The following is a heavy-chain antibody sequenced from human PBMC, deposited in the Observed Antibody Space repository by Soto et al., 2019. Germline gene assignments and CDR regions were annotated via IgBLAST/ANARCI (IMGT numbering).Heavy chain of an antibody. CDR3: GRVPDR. Sequence: PSETLCLTCAVSGGSISSGGYSWSWIRQPPGKGLEWIGYIYHSGSTYYNPSLKSRVTISVDRSKNQFSLKLSSVTAADTAVYYCGRVPDRWGQGTLVPVS. J-gene: IGHJ5*02. V-gene: IGHV4-30-2*01. D-gene: IGHD2-2*01. CDR2: IYHSGST. CDR1: GGSISSGGYS.